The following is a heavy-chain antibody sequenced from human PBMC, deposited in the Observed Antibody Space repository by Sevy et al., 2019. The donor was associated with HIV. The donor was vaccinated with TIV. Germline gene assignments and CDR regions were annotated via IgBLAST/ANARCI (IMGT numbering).Heavy chain of an antibody. D-gene: IGHD3-10*01. CDR2: ITASADIT. Sequence: GGSLRLSCAASGFTFSDSAMSWVRRAPGKGLEWVSTITASADITYYVDSVKGRFTISRDNSKNTLYLQMNSLRVEDTAVYYCAKDRDSMVGGVFWNNWFDPWGQGTLVTVSS. J-gene: IGHJ5*02. CDR1: GFTFSDSA. CDR3: AKDRDSMVGGVFWNNWFDP. V-gene: IGHV3-23*01.